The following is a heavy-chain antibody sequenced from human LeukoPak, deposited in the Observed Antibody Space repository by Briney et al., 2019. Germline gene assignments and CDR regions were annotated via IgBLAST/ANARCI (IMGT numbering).Heavy chain of an antibody. CDR1: GFTCSDYY. CDR3: ARVVYCSGGSCHIFAFDI. D-gene: IGHD2-15*01. CDR2: ISSGGDTI. Sequence: GGALRLSCAASGFTCSDYYMSWVRQASGEGLEWASYISSGGDTIFYADFVKGRFTISRDNAKNSLYLQLNSLRAEDTAVYYCARVVYCSGGSCHIFAFDIWGQGTMVTVSS. V-gene: IGHV3-11*01. J-gene: IGHJ3*02.